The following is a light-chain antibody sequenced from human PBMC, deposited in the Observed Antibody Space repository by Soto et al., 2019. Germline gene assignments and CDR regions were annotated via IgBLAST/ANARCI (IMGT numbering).Light chain of an antibody. J-gene: IGLJ2*01. CDR1: SSDIGSNA. V-gene: IGLV1-44*01. CDR3: ASWDDSLNGVV. CDR2: SSD. Sequence: QSVLTQPPSASGTPGQRVTFSCSGSSSDIGSNAVNWYQQLPGTAPRPLIYSSDQRPSGVPDRFSGSKSGTSASLAISGLQSEDEADYFCASWDDSLNGVVFGGGTKLTVL.